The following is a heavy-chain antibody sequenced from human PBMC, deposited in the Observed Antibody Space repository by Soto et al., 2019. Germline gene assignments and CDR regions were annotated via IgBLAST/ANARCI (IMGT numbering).Heavy chain of an antibody. V-gene: IGHV3-23*01. D-gene: IGHD3-9*01. Sequence: GGSLRLSCAASGFTFSSYAMSWVRQAPGKGLGWVSAISGSGGSTYYADSVKGRFTISRDNSKNTLYLQMNSLRAEDTAVYYCAKGSADVLTGYPIYFDYWGQGTLVTVSS. CDR2: ISGSGGST. CDR1: GFTFSSYA. CDR3: AKGSADVLTGYPIYFDY. J-gene: IGHJ4*02.